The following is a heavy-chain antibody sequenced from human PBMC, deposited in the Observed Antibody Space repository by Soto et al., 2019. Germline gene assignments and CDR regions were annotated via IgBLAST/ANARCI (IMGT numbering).Heavy chain of an antibody. CDR2: IITGGTT. D-gene: IGHD3-10*01. V-gene: IGHV3-23*01. CDR1: GFTFNSYA. J-gene: IGHJ4*02. Sequence: VGSLRLSCAASGFTFNSYAMSWVRQAPGKGLEWVSSIITGGTTFYADSVKGRFTISRDNSKNTLYLQMNSLRVEDTAVYYCAKGYSRFGELLFDDYWGQGTLVTVSS. CDR3: AKGYSRFGELLFDDY.